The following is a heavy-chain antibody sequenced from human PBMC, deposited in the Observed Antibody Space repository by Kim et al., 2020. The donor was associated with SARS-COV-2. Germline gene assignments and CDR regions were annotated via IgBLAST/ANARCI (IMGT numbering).Heavy chain of an antibody. Sequence: ASVKVSCKASGYTFTGYYMHWVRQAPGQGLEWMGWINPNSGGTNYAQKFQGRVTMTRDTSISTAYMELSRLRSDDTAVYYCARDRGYSDASSDWGQGTLVTVCS. V-gene: IGHV1-2*02. CDR1: GYTFTGYY. J-gene: IGHJ4*02. CDR3: ARDRGYSDASSD. D-gene: IGHD5-18*01. CDR2: INPNSGGT.